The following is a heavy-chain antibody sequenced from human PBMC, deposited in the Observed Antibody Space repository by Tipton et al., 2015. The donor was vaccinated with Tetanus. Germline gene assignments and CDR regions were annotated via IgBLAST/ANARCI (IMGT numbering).Heavy chain of an antibody. J-gene: IGHJ4*02. CDR1: GYTFTSYY. V-gene: IGHV1-46*01. D-gene: IGHD4-17*01. Sequence: QVQLVQSGAEVKKPGASVKVSCKASGYTFTSYYMHWVRQAPGQGLEWMGIINPSGGSTSYAQKFQGRVTMTRDTSTSTVYMELSSLRSEDTAVYYCARDSTYGDYGGYFDYWGQGTLVTVSS. CDR2: INPSGGST. CDR3: ARDSTYGDYGGYFDY.